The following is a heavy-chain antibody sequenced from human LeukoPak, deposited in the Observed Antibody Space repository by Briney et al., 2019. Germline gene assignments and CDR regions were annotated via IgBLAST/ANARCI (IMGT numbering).Heavy chain of an antibody. CDR3: ARDKYDILTGAFDY. D-gene: IGHD3-9*01. CDR2: IRQDGSQK. J-gene: IGHJ4*02. CDR1: GYRFSSSW. Sequence: GESLKISCKGSGYRFSSSWIGWVRQMPGKGLEWVATIRQDGSQKYYVDSVKGRFTISRDNAKNSLYLQMNSLRAEDTAVYYCARDKYDILTGAFDYWGQGTLVTVSS. V-gene: IGHV3-7*01.